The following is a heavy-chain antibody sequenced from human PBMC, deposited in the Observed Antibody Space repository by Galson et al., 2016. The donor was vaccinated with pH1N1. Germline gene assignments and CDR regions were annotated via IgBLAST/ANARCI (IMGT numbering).Heavy chain of an antibody. Sequence: ETLSLTCIVSGGSISSHSWSWIRQPPGKGLEWISHVYDSGSTNYNPSLKSRVTILVDTSRNRFSLRLHTVIAADTAIYYCARTFTERLYGDYISAFDVWGQGTRVTVSS. D-gene: IGHD4-17*01. CDR1: GGSISSHS. J-gene: IGHJ3*01. CDR2: VYDSGST. V-gene: IGHV4-59*11. CDR3: ARTFTERLYGDYISAFDV.